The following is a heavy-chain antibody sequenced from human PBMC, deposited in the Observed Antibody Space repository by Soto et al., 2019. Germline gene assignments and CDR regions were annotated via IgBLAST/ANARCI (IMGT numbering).Heavy chain of an antibody. CDR1: GYTFTSYA. Sequence: QVQLVQSGAEVKKPGASAKVSCKASGYTFTSYAMHWVRQAPGQRLEWMGWINAGNGNTKYSQKFQGRVTITRDTSASTAYMELSSLRSEDTAVYYCARDMGFGLSDYWGQGTLVTVSS. CDR3: ARDMGFGLSDY. V-gene: IGHV1-3*01. CDR2: INAGNGNT. D-gene: IGHD3-10*01. J-gene: IGHJ4*02.